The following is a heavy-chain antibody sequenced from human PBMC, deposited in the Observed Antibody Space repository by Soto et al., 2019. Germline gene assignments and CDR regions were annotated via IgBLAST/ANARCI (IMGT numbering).Heavy chain of an antibody. CDR1: GGSISSDDYY. V-gene: IGHV4-30-4*01. J-gene: IGHJ6*02. CDR3: ARGEGYALDV. CDR2: MYYSGST. Sequence: QVQLQESGPGLVKPSQTLSLTCTVSGGSISSDDYYWSWIRQPPGKGLEWIAYMYYSGSTYYDPSLXSXVXIXIETSKNQFSLKLSSVTAADTAVYYCARGEGYALDVWGQGTTVTVSS. D-gene: IGHD1-26*01.